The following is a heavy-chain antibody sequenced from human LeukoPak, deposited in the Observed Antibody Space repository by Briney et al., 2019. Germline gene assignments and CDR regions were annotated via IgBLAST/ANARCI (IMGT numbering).Heavy chain of an antibody. CDR1: GFTFTDYA. D-gene: IGHD2-15*01. Sequence: GGSLRLSCAASGFTFTDYAMSWVRQAPGTGLEWVSAISGIGNAIFYASSVKGRFTISRDNSKNTLYLQMNSLRAEDTAVYYCAKTLKGVAARHWYFDLWGRGTLVTVSS. CDR3: AKTLKGVAARHWYFDL. V-gene: IGHV3-23*01. J-gene: IGHJ2*01. CDR2: ISGIGNAI.